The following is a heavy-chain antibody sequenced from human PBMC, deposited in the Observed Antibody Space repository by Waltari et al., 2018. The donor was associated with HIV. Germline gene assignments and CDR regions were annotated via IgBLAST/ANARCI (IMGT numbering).Heavy chain of an antibody. V-gene: IGHV3-9*01. J-gene: IGHJ3*01. CDR2: MSYNSGSA. D-gene: IGHD3-22*01. Sequence: EVQLVDSGGGLVQPGSSLRLSCAGSGIAIDDYAMHWVRQRPGKGLEWVSAMSYNSGSAAYADSVRGRFTVSRDNSKNSVYLQMDSLRPEDTAFYFCAKDHGGYWRRDDIYFDVWGRGTKVTVSS. CDR1: GIAIDDYA. CDR3: AKDHGGYWRRDDIYFDV.